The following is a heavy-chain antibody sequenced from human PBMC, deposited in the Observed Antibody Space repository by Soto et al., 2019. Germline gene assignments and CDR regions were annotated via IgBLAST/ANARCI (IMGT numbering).Heavy chain of an antibody. CDR3: AKDGSGTYYRFFDT. Sequence: EVQLMESGGGLVTPGGTLRLSCVGSGFSLSDYAMSWVRQIPGKGLEWVSAISASGGSIFYADSVKGRFTISRDLRNNTLFLQMNTLKAEDTAFYFCAKDGSGTYYRFFDTWGQGALVTVSS. V-gene: IGHV3-23*01. D-gene: IGHD3-3*01. CDR2: ISASGGSI. J-gene: IGHJ4*02. CDR1: GFSLSDYA.